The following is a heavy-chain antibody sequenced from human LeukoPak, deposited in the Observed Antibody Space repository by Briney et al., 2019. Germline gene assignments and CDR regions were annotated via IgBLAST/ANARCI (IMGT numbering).Heavy chain of an antibody. Sequence: GESLKISFQGSGYRFTSYWIGWVRQMPGKGLEWMGIIYPGDSDTRYSPSFQGQVTISADKSISTAYLQWSSLKASDTAIYYCARQALAVSPDAFDIWGRGTEVTVSS. J-gene: IGHJ3*02. CDR1: GYRFTSYW. D-gene: IGHD6-19*01. V-gene: IGHV5-51*01. CDR3: ARQALAVSPDAFDI. CDR2: IYPGDSDT.